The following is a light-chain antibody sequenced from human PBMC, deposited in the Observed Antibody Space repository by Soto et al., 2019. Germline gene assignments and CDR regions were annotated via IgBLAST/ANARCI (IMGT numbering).Light chain of an antibody. CDR2: GAS. CDR3: QQYGRSPST. Sequence: EIVMTQSPATLSVSPGERATLSCRASQSVSSNLAWYQQKPGQAPRLLIYGASTRATGIPARFSGSGSGTDFTLTISRLEPEDFAVYYCQQYGRSPSTFGGGTKVDIK. CDR1: QSVSSN. V-gene: IGKV3-15*01. J-gene: IGKJ4*01.